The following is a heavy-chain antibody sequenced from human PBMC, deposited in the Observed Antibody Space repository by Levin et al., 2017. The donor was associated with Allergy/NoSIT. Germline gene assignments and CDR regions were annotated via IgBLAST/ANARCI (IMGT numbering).Heavy chain of an antibody. CDR3: AKDLSSGWSLDY. J-gene: IGHJ4*02. V-gene: IGHV3-30*18. Sequence: GGSLRLSCAASGFTFNSCGMHWVRQAPGKGLEWMAFISYYVSHQYYADSVKGRFTISRDDSKNTLYLQMNSLRPEDTAVYYCAKDLSSGWSLDYWGQGTLVTVSS. CDR1: GFTFNSCG. CDR2: ISYYVSHQ. D-gene: IGHD6-19*01.